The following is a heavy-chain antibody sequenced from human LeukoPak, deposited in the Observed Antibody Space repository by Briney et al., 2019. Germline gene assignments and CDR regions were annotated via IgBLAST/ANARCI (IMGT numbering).Heavy chain of an antibody. Sequence: GGSLRLSCAASGFTFSSYAMSWVRQTPGKGLEWVSVISNSAGSTFYADSVKGRITISRDNSKNTLYLQMNSLRAEDTAVYSCAKRASGSGTSLYYFDYWGQGTLVTVSS. J-gene: IGHJ4*02. CDR2: ISNSAGST. CDR1: GFTFSSYA. D-gene: IGHD3-10*01. CDR3: AKRASGSGTSLYYFDY. V-gene: IGHV3-23*01.